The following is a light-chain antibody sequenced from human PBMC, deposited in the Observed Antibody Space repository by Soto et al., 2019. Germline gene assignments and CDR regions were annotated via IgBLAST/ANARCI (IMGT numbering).Light chain of an antibody. CDR3: SSYSSSSTLSV. J-gene: IGLJ1*01. CDR2: EVS. Sequence: QSALTQPASVSGSPGQSITISCTGSTSNVGGHNYVSWYQQHAGKAPQLMIYEVSNRPSGVSNRFSGSKSGNTASLTISGLQAEDEADYYCSSYSSSSTLSVFGPGTKATVL. V-gene: IGLV2-14*01. CDR1: TSNVGGHNY.